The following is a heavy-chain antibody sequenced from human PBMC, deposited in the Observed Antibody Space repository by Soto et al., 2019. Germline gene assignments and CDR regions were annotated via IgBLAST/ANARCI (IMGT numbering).Heavy chain of an antibody. V-gene: IGHV3-23*01. D-gene: IGHD3-9*01. J-gene: IGHJ4*02. CDR2: ISGAGRST. CDR1: GFSFSSSA. Sequence: GGSLRLSCIASGFSFSSSAMTWVRQAPGKGLEWVSAISGAGRSTYYAGSVKGRFTISRDNSEDTVFLQMNSLRAEDTAIYYCAKDRYFDWPTASEYWGQGTLVTVSS. CDR3: AKDRYFDWPTASEY.